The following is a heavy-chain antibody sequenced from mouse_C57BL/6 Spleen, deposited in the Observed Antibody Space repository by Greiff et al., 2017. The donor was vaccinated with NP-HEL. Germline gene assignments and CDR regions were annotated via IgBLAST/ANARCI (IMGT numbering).Heavy chain of an antibody. D-gene: IGHD1-1*02. CDR3: ARGDLWEAWFAY. V-gene: IGHV1-55*01. CDR2: IYPGSGST. CDR1: GYTFTSYW. Sequence: QVQLQQPGAELVKPGASVKMSCKASGYTFTSYWITWVKQRPGQGLEWIGDIYPGSGSTKYNEKFKSKATLTVDTSSSTAYMQLSSLTSEDSAVYYCARGDLWEAWFAYWGQGTLVTVSA. J-gene: IGHJ3*01.